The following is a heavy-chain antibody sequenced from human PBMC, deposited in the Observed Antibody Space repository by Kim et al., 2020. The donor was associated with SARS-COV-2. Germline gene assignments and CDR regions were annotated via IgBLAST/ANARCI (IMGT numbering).Heavy chain of an antibody. CDR1: GFTFSSYG. J-gene: IGHJ5*02. V-gene: IGHV3-30*18. Sequence: GGSLRLSCAASGFTFSSYGMHWVRQAPGKGLEWVAVISYDGSNKYYADSVKGRFTISRDNSKNTLYLQMNSLRAEDTAVYYCAKDWWDYIAAAGTSNWFDPWGQGTLVTVSS. CDR3: AKDWWDYIAAAGTSNWFDP. CDR2: ISYDGSNK. D-gene: IGHD6-13*01.